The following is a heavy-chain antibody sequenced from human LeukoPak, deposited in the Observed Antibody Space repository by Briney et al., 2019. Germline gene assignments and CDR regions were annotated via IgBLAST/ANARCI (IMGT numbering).Heavy chain of an antibody. J-gene: IGHJ4*02. CDR1: GYSISTAYY. V-gene: IGHV4-38-2*02. CDR3: ARGTGSYSSSADY. CDR2: IYHTGTT. D-gene: IGHD6-6*01. Sequence: SETLSLTCTVSGYSISTAYYWSWIRQPPGKGLEWIGTIYHTGTTYYNPSLKSRVTISVDTSKNQFSLRLSSVTAADTAVYYCARGTGSYSSSADYWGQGTLVTVFS.